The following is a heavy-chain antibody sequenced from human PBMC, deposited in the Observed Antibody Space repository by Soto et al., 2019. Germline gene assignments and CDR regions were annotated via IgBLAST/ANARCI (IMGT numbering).Heavy chain of an antibody. CDR3: ARGQDRAVLDWFDP. D-gene: IGHD2-15*01. Sequence: GASVKVSCKASGYTFTGYYMHWVRQAPGQGLEWMGWINPNSGGTNYAQKFQGWVTMTRDTSISTAYMELSRLRSDDTAVYYCARGQDRAVLDWFDPWGQGTLVTVSS. CDR2: INPNSGGT. J-gene: IGHJ5*02. V-gene: IGHV1-2*04. CDR1: GYTFTGYY.